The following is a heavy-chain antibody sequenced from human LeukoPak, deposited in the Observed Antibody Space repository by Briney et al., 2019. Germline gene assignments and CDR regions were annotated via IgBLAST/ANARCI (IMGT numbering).Heavy chain of an antibody. CDR2: INPNSGGT. V-gene: IGHV1-2*06. D-gene: IGHD3-3*01. CDR1: GYTFTGYY. CDR3: ARARSTIFGVDY. J-gene: IGHJ4*02. Sequence: GASVKVSCKASGYTFTGYYMHWVRQAPGQGLEWMGRINPNSGGTNYAQKFQGRVTMTRDTSISTAYMELSRLRSDDTAVYYCARARSTIFGVDYWGQGTLVTVSS.